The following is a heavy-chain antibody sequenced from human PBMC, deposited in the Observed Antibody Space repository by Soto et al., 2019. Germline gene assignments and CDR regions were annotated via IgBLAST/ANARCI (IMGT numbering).Heavy chain of an antibody. J-gene: IGHJ4*02. CDR2: IFYSGST. CDR1: GDSFRSRDHY. Sequence: QLLLQQSGPGLLKPSETLSLTCTVSGDSFRSRDHYWGWIRQPPGKGLEWIGSIFYSGSTYYNPSLKSRVTISVDTSKNQVSLKVSSVTAADTAVYYCAKHDRGDFPGFWGQGTLVAVSS. CDR3: AKHDRGDFPGF. V-gene: IGHV4-39*01. D-gene: IGHD3-10*01.